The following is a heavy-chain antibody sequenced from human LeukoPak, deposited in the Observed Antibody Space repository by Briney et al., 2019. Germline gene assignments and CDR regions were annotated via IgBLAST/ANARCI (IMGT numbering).Heavy chain of an antibody. CDR1: GGTFSSYA. D-gene: IGHD5-12*01. Sequence: SVTVSCKASGGTFSSYAISWVRQAPGQGLEWMGAIIPIFGTANYAQRFQGRVTITADESTSTAYMELSSLRSEDTAVYYCARYSGYDYVANYWGQGTLVTVSS. CDR3: ARYSGYDYVANY. CDR2: IIPIFGTA. V-gene: IGHV1-69*13. J-gene: IGHJ4*02.